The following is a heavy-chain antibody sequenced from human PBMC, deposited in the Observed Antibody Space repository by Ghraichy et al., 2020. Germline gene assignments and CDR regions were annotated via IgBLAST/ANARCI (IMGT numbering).Heavy chain of an antibody. CDR1: GVSVSDYC. Sequence: SETLSLTCTVSGVSVSDYCWSWIRQTPGKGLEWMGYISYSESTSYNPSLKSRLTMSLDTSQRQISLRLSSVTAADTAVYYCARDILFRYLLSSEDRGMDVCGQGTTVNVS. V-gene: IGHV4-59*02. J-gene: IGHJ6*02. D-gene: IGHD3-10*01. CDR3: ARDILFRYLLSSEDRGMDV. CDR2: ISYSEST.